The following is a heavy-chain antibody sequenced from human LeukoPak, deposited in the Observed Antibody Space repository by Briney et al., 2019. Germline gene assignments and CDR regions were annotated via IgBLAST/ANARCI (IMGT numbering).Heavy chain of an antibody. Sequence: GGSLRLSCAASGFTFSSYSMNWVRQAPGKGLEWVSSISSSSSYIYYADSVKGRFTISRDNAKNSLYLQMNSLRAEDTAVYYCAREDYYYDSSGYYPDYWGQGTLVTVSS. J-gene: IGHJ4*02. CDR3: AREDYYYDSSGYYPDY. D-gene: IGHD3-22*01. CDR2: ISSSSSYI. V-gene: IGHV3-21*01. CDR1: GFTFSSYS.